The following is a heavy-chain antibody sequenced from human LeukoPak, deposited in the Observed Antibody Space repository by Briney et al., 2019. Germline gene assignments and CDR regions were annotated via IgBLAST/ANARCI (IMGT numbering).Heavy chain of an antibody. CDR1: GFTFSSYA. Sequence: GGSLRLSCAASGFTFSSYAMSWVRQAPGKGLEWVLGIRGSGGGTPYAQSVKGRFTISRDNSKNTLYLQMNSLRAEDTAVYYCAKGPYDYSNHYIDYWGQGTLVTVSS. CDR2: IRGSGGGT. V-gene: IGHV3-23*01. D-gene: IGHD4-11*01. CDR3: AKGPYDYSNHYIDY. J-gene: IGHJ4*02.